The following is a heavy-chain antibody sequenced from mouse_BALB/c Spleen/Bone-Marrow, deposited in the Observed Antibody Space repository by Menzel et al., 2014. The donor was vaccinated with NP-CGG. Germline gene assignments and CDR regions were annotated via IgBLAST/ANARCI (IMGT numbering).Heavy chain of an antibody. CDR2: IDPYDSET. CDR1: GYTFTSNW. Sequence: QVQLQQPGAELVRPGASAKLSCKASGYTFTSNWMNWVKQRPEQGLEWIGRIDPYDSETHYNQKFKDKAILTVDKSSSTAYMQLNSLTSEDSAVYYCARWGYGSTYYYAMDYWGQGTSVTVSS. D-gene: IGHD1-1*01. V-gene: IGHV1-52*01. J-gene: IGHJ4*01. CDR3: ARWGYGSTYYYAMDY.